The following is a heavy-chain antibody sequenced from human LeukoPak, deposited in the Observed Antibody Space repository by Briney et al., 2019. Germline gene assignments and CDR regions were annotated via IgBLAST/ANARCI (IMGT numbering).Heavy chain of an antibody. CDR1: GFTFHDYT. CDR3: AKDFRTGTHYYYAMDV. Sequence: GGSLRLSCAASGFTFHDYTMHWVRQAPGKGLEWVSVISWDGGSTYYADSVKGRFTISRDSSKNSLYLQMSSLRTEDTALYYCAKDFRTGTHYYYAMDVWGQGTTVTVSS. V-gene: IGHV3-43*01. CDR2: ISWDGGST. J-gene: IGHJ6*02. D-gene: IGHD1-1*01.